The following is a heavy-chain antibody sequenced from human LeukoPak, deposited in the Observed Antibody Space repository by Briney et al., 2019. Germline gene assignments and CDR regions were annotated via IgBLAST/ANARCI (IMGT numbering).Heavy chain of an antibody. CDR2: IYWNGDQ. J-gene: IGHJ4*02. D-gene: IGHD2-21*02. CDR1: GFSFTTSGVG. CDR3: THGSGNCGADCSAY. Sequence: NASGPTLVNPTQTLTLTCTFSGFSFTTSGVGVGWIRQPPGKALEWLAVIYWNGDQRYSPSLTSRLTITKDSSKNQVVLTMTNMDPVDTATYYCTHGSGNCGADCSAYWGQGTLVTVSS. V-gene: IGHV2-5*01.